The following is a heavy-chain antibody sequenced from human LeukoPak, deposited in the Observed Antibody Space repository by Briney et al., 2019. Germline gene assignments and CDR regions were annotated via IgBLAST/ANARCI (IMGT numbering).Heavy chain of an antibody. D-gene: IGHD3/OR15-3a*01. CDR3: AREATFGHHYFDS. CDR1: GFTFSSHK. V-gene: IGHV3-7*01. Sequence: PGGSLRLSCAVSGFTFSSHKMSWVRQAPGKGLEWVANIWQDGSVTHYVDSVKGRFTISRDDAKNSLYLHVNSLRAEDTAVYYCAREATFGHHYFDSWGQGALVTVSS. J-gene: IGHJ4*02. CDR2: IWQDGSVT.